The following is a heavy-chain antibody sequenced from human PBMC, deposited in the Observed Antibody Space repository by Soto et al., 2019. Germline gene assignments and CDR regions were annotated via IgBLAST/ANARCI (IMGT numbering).Heavy chain of an antibody. CDR1: GGSINSYY. J-gene: IGHJ4*02. Sequence: QVQLQESGPGLVKPSETLSLTCTVSGGSINSYYWNWIRQPPGKGPEFIGYVHYSGSTNYNPSLRSRLTISLDTSKNQFSLKLNSVTAADTAVYYCARGYSSNWFRVDYWGQGILVTVSS. CDR3: ARGYSSNWFRVDY. CDR2: VHYSGST. V-gene: IGHV4-59*01. D-gene: IGHD6-13*01.